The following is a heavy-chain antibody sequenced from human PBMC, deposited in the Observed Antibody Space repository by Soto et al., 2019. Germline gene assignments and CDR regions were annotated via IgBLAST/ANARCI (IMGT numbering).Heavy chain of an antibody. J-gene: IGHJ6*03. D-gene: IGHD3-9*01. V-gene: IGHV1-8*01. Sequence: GASVKVSCKASGYTFTSYDINWVRQATGQGLEWMGWMNPNSGNTGYAQKFQGRVTMTRNTSISTAYMELSSLRSEDTAVYYCARLLLYYDILTGDYYYYMDVWGKGTTVTVSS. CDR3: ARLLLYYDILTGDYYYYMDV. CDR1: GYTFTSYD. CDR2: MNPNSGNT.